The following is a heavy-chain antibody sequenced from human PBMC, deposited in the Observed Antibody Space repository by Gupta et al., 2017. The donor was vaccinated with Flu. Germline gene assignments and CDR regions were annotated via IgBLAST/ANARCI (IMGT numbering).Heavy chain of an antibody. CDR3: ARRFEDSCGSKTCYPVLDY. CDR2: IYWDDNQ. CDR1: GFSLSTSGVG. Sequence: QITLKESGPTLVRPTQTLTLTCTFSGFSLSTSGVGVGWIRQPPGKAPEWLALIYWDDNQRYSPSLSCRLTITKDTSKNQVVLTMTTMDPVDTATYYCARRFEDSCGSKTCYPVLDYWGQGTLVTVSS. V-gene: IGHV2-5*02. J-gene: IGHJ4*02. D-gene: IGHD2-15*01.